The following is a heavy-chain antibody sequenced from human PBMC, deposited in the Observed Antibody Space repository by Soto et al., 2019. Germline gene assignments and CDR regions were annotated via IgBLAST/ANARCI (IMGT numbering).Heavy chain of an antibody. CDR3: ARKQPGYFSGIDY. Sequence: PSETLSLTCTVAGDSITSGGYYWSWIRQHPGKGLEWLGYIYGSGGSGSTLYNPSLKSRITLSVDTSKTQFSLNLSSVTVADTAVYFCARKQPGYFSGIDYWGQGTLVTVSS. D-gene: IGHD2-15*01. CDR1: GDSITSGGYY. V-gene: IGHV4-31*03. CDR2: IYGSGGSGST. J-gene: IGHJ4*02.